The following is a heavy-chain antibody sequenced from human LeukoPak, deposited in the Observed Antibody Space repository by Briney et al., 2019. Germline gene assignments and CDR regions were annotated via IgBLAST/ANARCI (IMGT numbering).Heavy chain of an antibody. V-gene: IGHV1-2*02. D-gene: IGHD3-22*01. CDR3: ARDHDNYYDSSGYLAPHQPTGY. CDR2: INPNSGGT. J-gene: IGHJ4*02. CDR1: GYTFTGYY. Sequence: ASVKVSCKASGYTFTGYYMHWVRQAPGQGLEWMGWINPNSGGTNYAQKLQGRVTMTTDTSTSTAYMELRSLRSDDTAVYYCARDHDNYYDSSGYLAPHQPTGYWGQGTLVTVSS.